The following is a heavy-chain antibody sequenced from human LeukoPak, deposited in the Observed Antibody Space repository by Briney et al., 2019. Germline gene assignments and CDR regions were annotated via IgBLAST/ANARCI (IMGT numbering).Heavy chain of an antibody. Sequence: SQTLSLTCTVSGGSISSGGYYWHWIRQHPGKGLEWIGFISYSGSTYYNPSLKNRVTISVDTSKNQFSLKLRSVTAADTAVYYCASGTYYYFDFWGQGTLVTVSS. CDR1: GGSISSGGYY. J-gene: IGHJ4*02. CDR2: ISYSGST. V-gene: IGHV4-31*03. CDR3: ASGTYYYFDF. D-gene: IGHD1-26*01.